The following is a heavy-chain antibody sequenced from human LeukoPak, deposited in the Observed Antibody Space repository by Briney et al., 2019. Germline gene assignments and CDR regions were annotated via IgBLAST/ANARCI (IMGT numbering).Heavy chain of an antibody. V-gene: IGHV3-48*01. CDR2: ISSSSSTI. CDR1: GFTFSSYS. CDR3: ARFGFCRGTSCYALEY. Sequence: PGGSLRLSCAASGFTFSSYSMNWVRQAPGKGLEWVSYISSSSSTIYYADSVKGRFTISRDNAKNSLYLQMNSLRAEDTAVYYCARFGFCRGTSCYALEYWGQGTPVTVSS. D-gene: IGHD2-2*03. J-gene: IGHJ4*02.